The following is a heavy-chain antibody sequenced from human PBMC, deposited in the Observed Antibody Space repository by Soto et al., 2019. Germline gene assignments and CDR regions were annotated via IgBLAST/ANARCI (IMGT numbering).Heavy chain of an antibody. D-gene: IGHD4-17*01. V-gene: IGHV3-23*01. CDR3: AKVPVTTYYFDY. CDR1: GCNLSSYA. CDR2: ISGSGGST. J-gene: IGHJ4*02. Sequence: GGALRLPFAASGCNLSSYAISWVRQAPGKGLEWVSAISGSGGSTYYADSVKGRFTISRDNSKNTLYLQMNSLRAEDTAVYYCAKVPVTTYYFDYWGQETLVTVSS.